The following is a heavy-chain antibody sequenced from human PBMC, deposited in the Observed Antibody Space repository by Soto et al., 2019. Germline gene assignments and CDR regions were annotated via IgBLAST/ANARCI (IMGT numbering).Heavy chain of an antibody. V-gene: IGHV3-21*01. CDR3: AIDPYKVDTDAALAAYYFDF. D-gene: IGHD5-18*01. CDR1: GFTFSDYA. Sequence: GGSLRLSCAASGFTFSDYAMNWVRQAPEKGLEWVSSISSSGTYIYYADSVKGRFTVSRDNAKNSLELQMSTLKGEDTAVYFCAIDPYKVDTDAALAAYYFDFWGQGALVTVSS. J-gene: IGHJ4*02. CDR2: ISSSGTYI.